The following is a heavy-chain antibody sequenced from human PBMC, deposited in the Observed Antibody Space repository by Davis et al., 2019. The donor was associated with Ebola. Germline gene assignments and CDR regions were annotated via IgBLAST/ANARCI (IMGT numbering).Heavy chain of an antibody. J-gene: IGHJ6*02. V-gene: IGHV4-59*05. CDR1: GGSISSYY. CDR3: ARSLTAGMYYYYGMDV. Sequence: SETLSLTCTVSGGSISSYYWSWIRQPPGKGLEWIGSIYYSGSTYYNPSLKSRVTISVNTSKNQFSLKLSSVTAADTAVYYCARSLTAGMYYYYGMDVWGQGTTVTVSS. D-gene: IGHD6-19*01. CDR2: IYYSGST.